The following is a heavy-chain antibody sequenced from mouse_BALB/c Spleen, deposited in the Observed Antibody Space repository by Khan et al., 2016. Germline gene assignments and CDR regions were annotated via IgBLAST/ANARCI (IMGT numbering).Heavy chain of an antibody. Sequence: QVQLQQSGAELAKPGASVKMSCKASGYTFTSYWMHWVKQRPGQGLEWIGYINPSTGYTEYNQKFKDKATLTADKSSSTAYMQLSSLTSEDSAVYYCARRGNSDFDYWGQGTTLTVSS. CDR2: INPSTGYT. D-gene: IGHD2-1*01. V-gene: IGHV1-7*01. CDR1: GYTFTSYW. J-gene: IGHJ2*01. CDR3: ARRGNSDFDY.